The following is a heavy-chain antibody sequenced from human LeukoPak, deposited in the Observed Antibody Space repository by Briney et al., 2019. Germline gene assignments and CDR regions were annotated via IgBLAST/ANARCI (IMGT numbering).Heavy chain of an antibody. CDR1: GGSFSSGGYY. D-gene: IGHD6-13*01. Sequence: PSETLSLTCTVSGGSFSSGGYYWSWIRQHPGKGLEWIGYIYYSGSTYYNPSLKSRVTMSVDTSKNQFSLKVSSVTAADTAVYYCARDPPVGSSSFIDIWGQGTMVTVSS. V-gene: IGHV4-31*03. CDR3: ARDPPVGSSSFIDI. CDR2: IYYSGST. J-gene: IGHJ3*02.